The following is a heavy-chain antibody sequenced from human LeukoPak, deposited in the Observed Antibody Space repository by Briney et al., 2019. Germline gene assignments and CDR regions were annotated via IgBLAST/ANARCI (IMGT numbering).Heavy chain of an antibody. V-gene: IGHV4-34*01. CDR3: ARAPRVIRYSSSYWFDP. CDR2: INHSGGT. D-gene: IGHD6-6*01. J-gene: IGHJ5*02. Sequence: SETLSLTCAVYGGSFSGYYWSWIRQPPGKGLEWIGEINHSGGTNYNPSLKSRVTVSVDTSKNQFSLKLSSVTAADTAVYYCARAPRVIRYSSSYWFDPWGQGTLVTVSS. CDR1: GGSFSGYY.